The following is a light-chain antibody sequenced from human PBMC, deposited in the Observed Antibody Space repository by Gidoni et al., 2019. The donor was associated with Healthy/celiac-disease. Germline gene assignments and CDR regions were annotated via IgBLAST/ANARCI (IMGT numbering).Light chain of an antibody. CDR3: QQRSNWPPGA. CDR1: QSVSSY. J-gene: IGKJ3*01. Sequence: EIVLTQSPATLSLSPGERATLSCRASQSVSSYLAWYPQKPGQAPRLLIYDASNRATGIPARFSGSGSGTDFTLTISSLEPEDFAVYYCQQRSNWPPGAFGPGTKVDIK. CDR2: DAS. V-gene: IGKV3-11*01.